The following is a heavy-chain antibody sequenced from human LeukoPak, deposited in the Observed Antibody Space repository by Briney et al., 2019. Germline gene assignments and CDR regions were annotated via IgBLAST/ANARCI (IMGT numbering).Heavy chain of an antibody. CDR2: ISGSGGST. CDR1: GFTFSSYA. J-gene: IGHJ4*02. V-gene: IGHV3-23*01. CDR3: ARADYSGTYYSPFDY. D-gene: IGHD3-10*01. Sequence: GGSLRLSCAASGFTFSSYAMSWVRQAPGKGLEWVSAISGSGGSTYYADSVKGRFTISRDNSKDTVYLQMNSLRAEDTAVYHCARADYSGTYYSPFDYWGQGTLVTVSS.